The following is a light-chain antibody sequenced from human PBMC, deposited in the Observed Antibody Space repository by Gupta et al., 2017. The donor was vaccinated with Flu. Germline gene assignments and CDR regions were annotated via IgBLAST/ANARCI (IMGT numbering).Light chain of an antibody. V-gene: IGKV1-39*01. CDR3: QQSYDALSLT. Sequence: SSLSASVGDRVTITCRASQSVRSYLNWYQQKPGRAPKLLIYAASSLHSGVPSRFSGSGSGTDFTLTISSLQPEDFATYYCQQSYDALSLTFGGGTKVDIK. CDR1: QSVRSY. CDR2: AAS. J-gene: IGKJ4*01.